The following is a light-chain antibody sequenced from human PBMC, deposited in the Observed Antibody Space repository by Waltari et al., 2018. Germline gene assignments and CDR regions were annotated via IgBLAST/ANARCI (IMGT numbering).Light chain of an antibody. CDR1: QSVLYSSNNKNY. J-gene: IGKJ2*01. V-gene: IGKV4-1*01. CDR2: WAS. Sequence: DIVMTQSPDSLAVSLGERATINCKSSQSVLYSSNNKNYLAWYQQKPGQPPKLLIYWASTRESGVPDRFSGSGSGTDFTLTISSLQAEDFVVYYCQLRGPWPMYTFGQGTKLEIK. CDR3: QLRGPWPMYT.